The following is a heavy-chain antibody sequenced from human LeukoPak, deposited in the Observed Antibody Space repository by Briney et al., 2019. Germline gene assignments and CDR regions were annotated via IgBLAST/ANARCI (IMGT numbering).Heavy chain of an antibody. D-gene: IGHD6-13*01. J-gene: IGHJ4*02. CDR3: ARGQYTTSWFSSRD. CDR1: GVTFSSYA. CDR2: ISGSGGST. Sequence: GGSLRLSCAASGVTFSSYAMSWVRQAPGKGLEWVSAISGSGGSTYYADSVKGRFTISRDNSKSTLYLQMNSLRAEDTAVYYCARGQYTTSWFSSRDWGQGTLVTVSS. V-gene: IGHV3-23*01.